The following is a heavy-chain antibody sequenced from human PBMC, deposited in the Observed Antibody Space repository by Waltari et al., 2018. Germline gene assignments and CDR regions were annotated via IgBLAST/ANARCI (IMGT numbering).Heavy chain of an antibody. CDR1: GGSFSGYY. CDR2: INHSGST. V-gene: IGHV4-34*01. CDR3: ASTAQRYYYYGMDV. D-gene: IGHD6-25*01. Sequence: QVQLQQWGAGLLKPSETLSLTCAVDGGSFSGYYWSWVRQPPGNGPAWIGEINHSGSTNYNPSLKSRVTISVDTSKNQFSLKLSSVTAADTAVYYCASTAQRYYYYGMDVWGQGTTVTVSS. J-gene: IGHJ6*02.